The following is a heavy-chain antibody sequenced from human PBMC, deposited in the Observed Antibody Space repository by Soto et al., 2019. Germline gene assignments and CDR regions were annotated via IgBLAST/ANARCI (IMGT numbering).Heavy chain of an antibody. V-gene: IGHV3-7*05. CDR1: GFTFSSYW. CDR3: ATPRTMVRGVIGY. J-gene: IGHJ4*02. CDR2: IKQDGSEK. D-gene: IGHD3-10*01. Sequence: GGSLRLSCAASGFTFSSYWMSWVRQAPGKGLEWVANIKQDGSEKYYVDSVKGRFTISRDNAKNSLYLQMNSLRVEDTAVYYCATPRTMVRGVIGYWGQGTLVTVSS.